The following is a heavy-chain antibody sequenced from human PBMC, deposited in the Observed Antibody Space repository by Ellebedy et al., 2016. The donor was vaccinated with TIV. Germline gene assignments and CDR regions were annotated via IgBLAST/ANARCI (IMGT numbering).Heavy chain of an antibody. CDR1: GFSFRSYW. CDR3: ARRGSYGDYAVQINSWFDT. V-gene: IGHV3-7*01. D-gene: IGHD4-17*01. CDR2: IYQDGGVQ. J-gene: IGHJ5*02. Sequence: PGGSLRLSCAASGFSFRSYWMSWVRQAPGKGLEWVANIYQDGGVQYYVDSVKGRFTIYRDNADNSLFLQMNSLRAEDTAVYYCARRGSYGDYAVQINSWFDTWGRGTLVAVSS.